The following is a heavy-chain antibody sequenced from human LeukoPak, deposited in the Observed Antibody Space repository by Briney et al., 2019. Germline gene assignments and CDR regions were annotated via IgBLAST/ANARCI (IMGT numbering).Heavy chain of an antibody. V-gene: IGHV3-7*01. Sequence: PGGSLRLSCAACGFTFSNYWMSWVRQAQGKGLEWVANINQGGSEKFYVDSVKGRFTISRDNAKNSLYLQVNSLRAEDTAVYYCARDAFASGSYNPFDNWGQGTLVTVSS. CDR3: ARDAFASGSYNPFDN. CDR2: INQGGSEK. D-gene: IGHD3-10*01. CDR1: GFTFSNYW. J-gene: IGHJ4*02.